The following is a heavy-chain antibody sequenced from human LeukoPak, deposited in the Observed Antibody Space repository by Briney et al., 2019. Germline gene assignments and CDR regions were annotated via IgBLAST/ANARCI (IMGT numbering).Heavy chain of an antibody. CDR2: ISSNGGST. J-gene: IGHJ4*02. V-gene: IGHV3-64*01. CDR3: ARASSGWYGY. D-gene: IGHD6-19*01. Sequence: PGGSLRLSCAASGFTFSSYAMHWVRQAPGKGLEYVSAISSNGGSTYYANSVKGRFTIFRDNSKNTLYLQMGSLRVEDMAVYYCARASSGWYGYWGQGTLVTVSS. CDR1: GFTFSSYA.